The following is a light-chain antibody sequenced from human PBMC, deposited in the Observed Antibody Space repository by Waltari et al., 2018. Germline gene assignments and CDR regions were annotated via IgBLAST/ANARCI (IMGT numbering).Light chain of an antibody. Sequence: EIVLTQSPGTLSLSPGERATLSCWASQSVGRSLAWYQQKRGQAPRLLIYGASTRAIGIPDGFSGSGSGTDFSLTISRLEPEDFAVYYCQHYVRLPVTFGQGTKVEI. V-gene: IGKV3-20*01. CDR3: QHYVRLPVT. J-gene: IGKJ1*01. CDR1: QSVGRS. CDR2: GAS.